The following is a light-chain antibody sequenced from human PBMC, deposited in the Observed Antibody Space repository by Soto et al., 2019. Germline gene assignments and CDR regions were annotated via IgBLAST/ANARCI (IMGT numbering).Light chain of an antibody. V-gene: IGKV3-20*01. CDR2: GAS. CDR1: QRVTSNY. J-gene: IGKJ1*01. CDR3: QQYGSSPGT. Sequence: MLLTQSPGTLSLSPGERATLSCRASQRVTSNYLAWYQQRPGQAPRLLIFGASIRDTGLPDRFSGSGSGTDFTLTISRLEPEDFAVYYCQQYGSSPGTFGQGTKVDIK.